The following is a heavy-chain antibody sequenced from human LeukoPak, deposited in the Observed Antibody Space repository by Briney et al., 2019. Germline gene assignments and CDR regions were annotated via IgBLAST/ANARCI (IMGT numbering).Heavy chain of an antibody. D-gene: IGHD5-12*01. V-gene: IGHV3-48*01. CDR3: AKEYSGYDWYFDY. Sequence: PGGSLRLSCSASGFIFSYFNMNWVRQAPGKGLEWISYISTSSNTVYYADSVKGRFTISRDNSKNTLYLQMNSLRAEDTAVYYCAKEYSGYDWYFDYWGQGTLVTVSS. CDR1: GFIFSYFN. CDR2: ISTSSNTV. J-gene: IGHJ4*02.